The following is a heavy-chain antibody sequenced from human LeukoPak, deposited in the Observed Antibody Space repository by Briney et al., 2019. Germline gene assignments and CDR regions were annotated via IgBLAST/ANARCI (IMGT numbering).Heavy chain of an antibody. Sequence: GGSLRLSCAASGFTFSSYAMSCVRQAPGKGLEWVSAISGGGGSTYYADSVKGRFTISRDNSKNTLYLQMNSLRAEDTAVYYCAKEARSSSVSPSIDPWGQGTLVTVSS. D-gene: IGHD6-19*01. CDR3: AKEARSSSVSPSIDP. CDR1: GFTFSSYA. J-gene: IGHJ5*02. V-gene: IGHV3-23*01. CDR2: ISGGGGST.